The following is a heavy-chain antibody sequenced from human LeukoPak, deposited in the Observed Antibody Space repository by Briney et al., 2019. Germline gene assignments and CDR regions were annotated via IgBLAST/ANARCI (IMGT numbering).Heavy chain of an antibody. CDR1: GFTFSSYA. CDR2: ISGSGGST. Sequence: GGSLRLSCAASGFTFSSYAMSWVRQAPGKGLEWVSAISGSGGSTYYADSVKGRFTISRDNSKNTLYLQMNSLRAEDMAVYYCAKIERSGSYCDYWGQGTLVTVSS. V-gene: IGHV3-23*01. J-gene: IGHJ4*02. CDR3: AKIERSGSYCDY. D-gene: IGHD1-26*01.